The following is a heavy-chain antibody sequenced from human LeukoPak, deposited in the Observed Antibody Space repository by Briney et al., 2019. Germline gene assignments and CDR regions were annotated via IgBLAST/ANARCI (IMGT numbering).Heavy chain of an antibody. CDR1: GYTFTSYD. Sequence: ASVKVSCKASGYTFTSYDINWVRQATGQGLEWMGWINPNSGNTGYAQKFQGRVTMTRNTSINTAYMELSSLRSEDTAVYYCARAGGIAAAGTDWGQGTLVTVSS. V-gene: IGHV1-8*01. J-gene: IGHJ4*02. D-gene: IGHD6-13*01. CDR3: ARAGGIAAAGTD. CDR2: INPNSGNT.